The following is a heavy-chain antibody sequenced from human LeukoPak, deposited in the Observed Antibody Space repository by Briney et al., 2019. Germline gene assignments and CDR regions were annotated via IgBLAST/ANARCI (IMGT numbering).Heavy chain of an antibody. CDR3: AKDPGYQVVYCFDY. D-gene: IGHD2-2*01. V-gene: IGHV3-23*01. CDR1: GFTFSSYS. Sequence: GGSLRLSCAASGFTFSSYSMSWVRQAPGKGLEWVSGISGSGGSTDYADSVKGRFTISRDNAKNTLYLQMNSLRVEDTAVYYCAKDPGYQVVYCFDYWGQGTLVTVSS. J-gene: IGHJ4*02. CDR2: ISGSGGST.